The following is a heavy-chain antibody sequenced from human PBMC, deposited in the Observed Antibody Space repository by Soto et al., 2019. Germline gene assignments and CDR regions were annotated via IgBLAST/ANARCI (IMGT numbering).Heavy chain of an antibody. J-gene: IGHJ3*02. CDR2: IYHSGST. V-gene: IGHV4-38-2*01. CDR3: ARRDLGATPDAFDI. Sequence: SETLSLTCAVSGYSISSGYYWGWIRQPPGKGLEWIGSIYHSGSTYYNPSLKIRVTISVDTSKNQFSLKLSSVTAADTAVYYCARRDLGATPDAFDIWGQGTMVTV. D-gene: IGHD1-26*01. CDR1: GYSISSGYY.